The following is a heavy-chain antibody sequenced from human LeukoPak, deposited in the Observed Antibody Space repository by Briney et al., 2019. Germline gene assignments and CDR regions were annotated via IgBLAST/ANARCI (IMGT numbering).Heavy chain of an antibody. CDR2: IYYSGST. CDR1: GGSISNSSYY. J-gene: IGHJ4*02. Sequence: KPSETLSLTCTVSGGSISNSSYYWGWIRQPPGKGLEWIGSIYYSGSTYYNPSLKSRVTISVDTSKNQFSLKLSSVTAADTAVYYCARLGYSYGQVDYWGQGTLVTVSS. D-gene: IGHD5-18*01. CDR3: ARLGYSYGQVDY. V-gene: IGHV4-39*01.